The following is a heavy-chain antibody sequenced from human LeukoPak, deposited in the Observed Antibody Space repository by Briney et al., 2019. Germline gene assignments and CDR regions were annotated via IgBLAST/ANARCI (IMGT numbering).Heavy chain of an antibody. CDR2: IIPVFGTA. D-gene: IGHD3-22*01. V-gene: IGHV1-69*05. J-gene: IGHJ4*02. CDR1: GGTFSSYA. CDR3: ARAARVRYYDSSGYYSFDY. Sequence: SVKVSCKASGGTFSSYAISWVRQAPGQGLEWMGRIIPVFGTANYAQKFQGRVTITTDESTSTAYMELSSLRSEDTAVYYCARAARVRYYDSSGYYSFDYWGQGTLVTVSS.